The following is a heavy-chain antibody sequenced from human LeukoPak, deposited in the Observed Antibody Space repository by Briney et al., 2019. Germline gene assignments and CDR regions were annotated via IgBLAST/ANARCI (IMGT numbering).Heavy chain of an antibody. CDR1: GGSISSGGYY. V-gene: IGHV4-31*03. J-gene: IGHJ6*02. Sequence: PSETLSLTCTVSGGSISSGGYYWSWIRQHPGKGLEWIGYIYYSGSTYYNPSLKSRVTISVDTSKNQFSLKLSSVTAADTAVYYCARDSYGEDYGMDVWGQGTTVTVSS. CDR3: ARDSYGEDYGMDV. CDR2: IYYSGST. D-gene: IGHD5-18*01.